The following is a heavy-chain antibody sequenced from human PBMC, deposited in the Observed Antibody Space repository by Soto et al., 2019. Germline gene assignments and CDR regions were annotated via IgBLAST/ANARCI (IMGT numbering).Heavy chain of an antibody. CDR3: ARDGPFIPVAAPAFQYAMDV. Sequence: DVRLVESGGGLVQPGGSLRLSCAASSFTFSSYWLSWVRQAPGKGLEWVATIKQAGSETYYVDSVKGRFTISRDNAKNSLYLQMTRLMADDTAVYYCARDGPFIPVAAPAFQYAMDVWGQGTPVTVS. J-gene: IGHJ6*02. D-gene: IGHD6-19*01. CDR2: IKQAGSET. CDR1: SFTFSSYW. V-gene: IGHV3-7*03.